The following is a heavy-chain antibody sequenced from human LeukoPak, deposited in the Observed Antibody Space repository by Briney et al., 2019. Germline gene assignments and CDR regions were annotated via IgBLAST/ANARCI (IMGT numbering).Heavy chain of an antibody. CDR3: ARGPYFGDYEYFDY. CDR2: INIDESST. Sequence: PGGSLRLSCAASGFIFSNYWMHWVRQAPGKGLVWVSRINIDESSTTYADSVEGRFTISRDNGKNTLYLQMNSLRAEDTALYFCARGPYFGDYEYFDYWGQGNLVTVSS. CDR1: GFIFSNYW. D-gene: IGHD4-17*01. V-gene: IGHV3-74*01. J-gene: IGHJ4*02.